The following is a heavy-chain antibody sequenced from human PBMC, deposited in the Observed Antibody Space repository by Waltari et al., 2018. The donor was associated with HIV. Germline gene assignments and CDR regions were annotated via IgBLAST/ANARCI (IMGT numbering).Heavy chain of an antibody. CDR3: ARRVLVVTSTGLFYYGLDV. J-gene: IGHJ6*01. V-gene: IGHV1-18*01. Sequence: QVHLLQSGAEMKKPGASVRVSCKASGYSFSTHGISWVRQDPGQGLEWMGWINIYNGHTNYAQTVQGRVTMTTDTSASTAYMELRSLRFDDTAVYYCARRVLVVTSTGLFYYGLDVWGQGTTVTVSS. CDR1: GYSFSTHG. CDR2: INIYNGHT. D-gene: IGHD2-15*01.